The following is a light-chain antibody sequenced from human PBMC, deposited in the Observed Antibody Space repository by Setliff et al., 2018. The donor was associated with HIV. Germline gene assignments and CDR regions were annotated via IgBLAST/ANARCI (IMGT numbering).Light chain of an antibody. J-gene: IGLJ2*01. CDR1: SSDVGSYNL. CDR2: EVT. V-gene: IGLV2-23*02. Sequence: SVLTQPASVSGSPGQSITISCTGTSSDVGSYNLVSWYQQHPGKAPKLMIYEVTKRPSGVSNRFSGSKSGNTASLTISGLQAEDEADFYCCSYAGRSTLVFGGGTKVTVL. CDR3: CSYAGRSTLV.